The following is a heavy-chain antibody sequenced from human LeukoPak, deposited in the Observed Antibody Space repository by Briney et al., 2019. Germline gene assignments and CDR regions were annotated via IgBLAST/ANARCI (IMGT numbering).Heavy chain of an antibody. J-gene: IGHJ4*02. V-gene: IGHV3-7*01. Sequence: WVANIKEDGSAKYYVDSVKGRFTISRDNAMNSLYLQMSSLRADDTAIYYCAIDDGSYALDYWGQGTLVIVSS. CDR2: IKEDGSAK. CDR3: AIDDGSYALDY. D-gene: IGHD1-26*01.